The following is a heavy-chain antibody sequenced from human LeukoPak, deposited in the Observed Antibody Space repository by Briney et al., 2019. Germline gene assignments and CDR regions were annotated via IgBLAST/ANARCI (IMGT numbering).Heavy chain of an antibody. CDR3: ARDNHILTGSLYYYYYMDV. CDR2: ISAYNGNT. J-gene: IGHJ6*03. CDR1: GYTFTSYG. D-gene: IGHD3-9*01. V-gene: IGHV1-18*01. Sequence: GASVKVSCKASGYTFTSYGISWVRQAPGQGLEWMGWISAYNGNTNYAQKLQGRVTMTTDTSTSTAYMELRSLRSDDTAVYYCARDNHILTGSLYYYYYMDVWGKGTTVTISS.